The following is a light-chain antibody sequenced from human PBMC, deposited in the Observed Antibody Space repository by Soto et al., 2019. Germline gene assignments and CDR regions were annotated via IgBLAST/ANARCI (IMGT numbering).Light chain of an antibody. CDR2: DVS. CDR3: SSYTRSGVYV. J-gene: IGLJ1*01. Sequence: QSVLTQPASVSGSPGQSITISCTGTSSDVGGYNAVSWYQQHPGRAPKLMIYDVSNRPSGISNRFSGSKSGSTASLSISWLQAEDDADYYCSSYTRSGVYVFGAGTKVTVL. CDR1: SSDVGGYNA. V-gene: IGLV2-14*01.